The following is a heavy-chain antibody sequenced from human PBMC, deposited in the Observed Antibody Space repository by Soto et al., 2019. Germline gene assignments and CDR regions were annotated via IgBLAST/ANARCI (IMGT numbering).Heavy chain of an antibody. D-gene: IGHD3-16*01. CDR3: ARDLLDSLWGEDY. J-gene: IGHJ4*02. V-gene: IGHV1-3*01. CDR2: INAGNGNT. Sequence: ASVKVSCKASGYTFTSYAMHWVRQAPGQRLEWMGWINAGNGNTKYSQKFQGRVTITRDTSASTAYMELSSLRSEDTAVYYCARDLLDSLWGEDYWGQGTLVTVSS. CDR1: GYTFTSYA.